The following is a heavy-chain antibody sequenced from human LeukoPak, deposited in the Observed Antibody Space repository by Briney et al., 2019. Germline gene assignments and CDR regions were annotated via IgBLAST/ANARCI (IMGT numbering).Heavy chain of an antibody. CDR1: GGSISSYF. Sequence: SETLSLTCTVSGGSISSYFWTWLRQPAGKGLEWIGRIYTSGSTDYNPSLKSRVTMSVDTSKNQFSLKLYSVTAAGTAVYYCARESKSYDGSGYYHDSWGQGTLVTVSS. CDR2: IYTSGST. D-gene: IGHD3-22*01. J-gene: IGHJ4*02. V-gene: IGHV4-4*07. CDR3: ARESKSYDGSGYYHDS.